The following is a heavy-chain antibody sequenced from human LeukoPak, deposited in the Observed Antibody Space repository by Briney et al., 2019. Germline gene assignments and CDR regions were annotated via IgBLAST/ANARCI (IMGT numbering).Heavy chain of an antibody. D-gene: IGHD3-22*01. CDR1: GFSFDDYA. Sequence: GGSLRLSCAASGFSFDDYAMHWVRQVPGKGLEWVSGISWNNGNIVYADSVKGRFTISRDNAKNSLYLQMNSLRAEDTAMYYCASPGGYYDSSGYNYWGQGTLVIASS. V-gene: IGHV3-9*01. CDR3: ASPGGYYDSSGYNY. CDR2: ISWNNGNI. J-gene: IGHJ4*02.